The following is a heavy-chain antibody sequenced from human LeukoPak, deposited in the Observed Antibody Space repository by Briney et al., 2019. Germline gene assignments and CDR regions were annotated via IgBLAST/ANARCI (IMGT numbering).Heavy chain of an antibody. Sequence: ASVKVSCKASGYTFTSYDINWVRQATGQGLEWLGWMSASSGNTGYAQKFQGRVSMTRATSISTAYLELSSLTFEDTAVYYCARDLDYWGQGTLVTVSS. CDR1: GYTFTSYD. J-gene: IGHJ4*02. V-gene: IGHV1-8*01. CDR3: ARDLDY. CDR2: MSASSGNT.